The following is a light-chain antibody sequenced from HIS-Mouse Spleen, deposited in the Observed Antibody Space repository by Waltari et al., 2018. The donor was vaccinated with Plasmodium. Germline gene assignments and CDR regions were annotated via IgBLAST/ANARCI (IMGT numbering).Light chain of an antibody. CDR1: QGISSS. CDR2: DAS. J-gene: IGKJ5*01. CDR3: HQFNSYHHRT. Sequence: AIHLTQSPSSLSASVGDRDTITCRASQGISSSLDLYQQKPGKAPKLLLYDASSVERGVPSTMSGSGSATDVTPITSSLQHEDVATYYCHQFNSYHHRTFGQGTRLEIK. V-gene: IGKV1-13*02.